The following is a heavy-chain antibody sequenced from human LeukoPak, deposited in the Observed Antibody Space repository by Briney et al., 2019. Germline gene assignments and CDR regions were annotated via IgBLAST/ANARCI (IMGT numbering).Heavy chain of an antibody. D-gene: IGHD2-15*01. CDR1: GGSFSGYY. CDR3: ARGSCSDGICSEALDI. J-gene: IGHJ3*02. Sequence: SETLSLTCAVYGGSFSGYYWNWIRQPPGKGLEWIGEINHSGSTNYNPSLKSRVTISVDTSKNHFSLKLSSVTAADTALYFCARGSCSDGICSEALDIWGQGTMVTVSS. V-gene: IGHV4-34*01. CDR2: INHSGST.